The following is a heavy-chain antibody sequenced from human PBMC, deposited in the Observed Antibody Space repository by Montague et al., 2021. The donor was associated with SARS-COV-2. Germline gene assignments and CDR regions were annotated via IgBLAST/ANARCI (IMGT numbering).Heavy chain of an antibody. D-gene: IGHD1-1*01. Sequence: YLRLSCAASGITVSRNYMNWVRQAPGKGLEWVSLIYSGGSTYYADSVKGRFTISRDNSKNTLYLQMNSLRAEDTAVYYCARDLLEIGGMDVWGQGTTVTVSS. J-gene: IGHJ6*02. CDR3: ARDLLEIGGMDV. CDR1: GITVSRNY. V-gene: IGHV3-66*01. CDR2: IYSGGST.